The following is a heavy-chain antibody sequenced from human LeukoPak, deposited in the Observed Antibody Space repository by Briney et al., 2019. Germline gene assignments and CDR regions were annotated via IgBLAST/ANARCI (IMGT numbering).Heavy chain of an antibody. CDR2: VYHSGST. CDR3: ARVGLRYYYGMDV. D-gene: IGHD5-12*01. V-gene: IGHV4-4*02. Sequence: PSGTLSLTCTVSGGSISSTNWWTWVRQPPGKGLEWIGEVYHSGSTYYNPSLKSRVTISVDTSKNQFSLKLSSVTAADTAVYYCARVGLRYYYGMDVWGQGTTVTVSS. J-gene: IGHJ6*02. CDR1: GGSISSTNW.